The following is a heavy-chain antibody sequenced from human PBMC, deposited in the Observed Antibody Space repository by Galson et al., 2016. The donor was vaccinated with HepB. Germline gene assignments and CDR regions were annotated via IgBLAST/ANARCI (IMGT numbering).Heavy chain of an antibody. CDR3: ARAAIIPGARMVFDP. J-gene: IGHJ5*02. CDR1: GASISDSNW. D-gene: IGHD2-2*01. Sequence: SETLSLTCAVSGASISDSNWWTWVRHVPGKGLEWIGEIYHTGTSNNNPFLSSRFTLSVDKSRHQFSLNLTSGTAADTAVYYCARAAIIPGARMVFDPWGQGILVTVSS. CDR2: IYHTGTS. V-gene: IGHV4-4*02.